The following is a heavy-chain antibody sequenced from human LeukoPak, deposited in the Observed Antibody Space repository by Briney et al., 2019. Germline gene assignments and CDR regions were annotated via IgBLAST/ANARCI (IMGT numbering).Heavy chain of an antibody. J-gene: IGHJ4*02. CDR1: GFTFSSYA. V-gene: IGHV3-23*01. Sequence: GGSLRLPCAASGFTFSSYAMSWVRQAPGKGLEWVSAISGSGGSTYYADSVKGRFTISRDNSKNTLYLQMNSLRAEDTAVYYCAKDEGIVVVPAAFGWWGQGTLVTVSS. CDR3: AKDEGIVVVPAAFGW. D-gene: IGHD2-2*01. CDR2: ISGSGGST.